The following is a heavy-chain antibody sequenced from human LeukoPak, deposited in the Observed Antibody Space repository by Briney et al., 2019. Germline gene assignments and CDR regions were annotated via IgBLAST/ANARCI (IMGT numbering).Heavy chain of an antibody. CDR2: INPNSGGT. CDR1: GYTFTGYY. Sequence: ASVKVSCKASGYTFTGYYMHWVRQAPGQGLEWMGWINPNSGGTNYAQKFQGRVTMTRDTSISIAYMELSRLRSDDTAVYYCAPRFGDPRGFDYWGQGTLVTVSS. CDR3: APRFGDPRGFDY. D-gene: IGHD3-10*01. V-gene: IGHV1-2*02. J-gene: IGHJ4*02.